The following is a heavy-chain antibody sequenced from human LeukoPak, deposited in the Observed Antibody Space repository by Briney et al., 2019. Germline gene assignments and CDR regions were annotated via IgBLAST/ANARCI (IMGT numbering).Heavy chain of an antibody. V-gene: IGHV3-21*01. D-gene: IGHD1-26*01. CDR3: ARDASPLSGSYSQDY. Sequence: GGSLRLSCAASGFTLRSYTMNWVRQAPGKGLEWVSSIGISSNKIYYADSVKGRFIISRDNAKNSLYLQMNSLRAEGTAVYYCARDASPLSGSYSQDYWGQGTLVTVSS. J-gene: IGHJ4*02. CDR2: IGISSNKI. CDR1: GFTLRSYT.